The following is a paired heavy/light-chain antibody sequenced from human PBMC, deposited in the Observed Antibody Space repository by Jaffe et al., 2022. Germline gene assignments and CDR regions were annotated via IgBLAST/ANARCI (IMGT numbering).Heavy chain of an antibody. CDR3: ATSWAGGRGALVGSYYFDY. J-gene: IGHJ4*02. V-gene: IGHV1-69*05. Sequence: QVQLVQSGAEVKKPGSSVKVSCKASGGTFSSYAISWVRQAPGQGLEWMGGIIPIFGTANYAQKFQGRVTITTDESTSTAYMELSSLRSEDTAVYYCATSWAGGRGALVGSYYFDYWGQGTLVTVSS. CDR2: IIPIFGTA. CDR1: GGTFSSYA. D-gene: IGHD3-10*01.
Light chain of an antibody. J-gene: IGKJ3*01. CDR1: QSVSSY. V-gene: IGKV3-11*01. Sequence: EIVLTQSPATLSLSPGERATLSCRASQSVSSYLAWYQQKPGQAPRLLIYDASNRATGIPARFSGSGSGTDFTLTISSLEPEDFAVYYCQQRSNWLFTFGPGTKVDIK. CDR2: DAS. CDR3: QQRSNWLFT.